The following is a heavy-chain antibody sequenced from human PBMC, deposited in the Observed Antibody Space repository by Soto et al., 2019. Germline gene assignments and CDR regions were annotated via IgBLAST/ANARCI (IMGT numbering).Heavy chain of an antibody. CDR3: ARDLSGTPIVVVTAGMDV. Sequence: SETLSLTCAVSGYSISSGYYWGWIRQPPGKGLEWIGSIYHSGSTYYNPSLKSRVTISVDTSKNQFSLKLSSVTAADTAVYYCARDLSGTPIVVVTAGMDVWGQGT. J-gene: IGHJ6*02. CDR1: GYSISSGYY. D-gene: IGHD2-21*02. CDR2: IYHSGST. V-gene: IGHV4-38-2*02.